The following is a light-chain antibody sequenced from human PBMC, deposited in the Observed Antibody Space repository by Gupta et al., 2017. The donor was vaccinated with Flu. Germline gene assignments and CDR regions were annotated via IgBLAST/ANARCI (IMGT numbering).Light chain of an antibody. Sequence: QSALTQPPSASGSPGQSVAISCTGTSRDIGGKNYVSWYQQHPGKAPKLMIYEVNKRPSGVPDRFSGSKSGNTASRTVAGLQAEDEADYYCCSYGINDVFGTGTKVTVL. J-gene: IGLJ1*01. CDR3: CSYGINDV. CDR1: SRDIGGKNY. V-gene: IGLV2-8*01. CDR2: EVN.